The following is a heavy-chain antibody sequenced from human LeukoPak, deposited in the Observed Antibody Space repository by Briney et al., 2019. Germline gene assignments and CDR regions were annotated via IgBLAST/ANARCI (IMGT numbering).Heavy chain of an antibody. Sequence: GAPKISRKGSGYSLTSYRISWVRHMPRKGLGWIGRIDPSDSYTNSSPSFQGHVTISADKSISTAYLQWSSLKASDPAMYYCARIASYSSSHEFDYWGEGTLVTVSS. CDR1: GYSLTSYR. D-gene: IGHD6-6*01. J-gene: IGHJ4*02. CDR3: ARIASYSSSHEFDY. V-gene: IGHV5-10-1*01. CDR2: IDPSDSYT.